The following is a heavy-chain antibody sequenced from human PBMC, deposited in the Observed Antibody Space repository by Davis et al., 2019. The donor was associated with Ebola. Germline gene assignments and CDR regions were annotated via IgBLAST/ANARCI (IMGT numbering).Heavy chain of an antibody. CDR2: ISANTAYI. D-gene: IGHD5-24*01. CDR1: GFTFSSYA. J-gene: IGHJ4*02. V-gene: IGHV3-23*01. CDR3: AKRSLDGYIDY. Sequence: GESLKISCAASGFTFSSYAMSWVRQAPGKGLEWVSGISANTAYINYADSVKGRFTISRDNSKNTLYLQMNSLRVEDTAVYYCAKRSLDGYIDYWGQGTLVTVSS.